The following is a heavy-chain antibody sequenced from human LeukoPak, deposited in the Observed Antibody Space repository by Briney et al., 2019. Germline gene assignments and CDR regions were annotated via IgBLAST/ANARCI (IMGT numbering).Heavy chain of an antibody. CDR2: VYNGDNT. Sequence: GGSLRLSCAVSGFTVSRTYMAWVCQAPGKGLEWVAVVYNGDNTYYADSVKGRFTISRDDSKNTLSLQMSSLRVEDTAVYYCGMVVTAPPSAIFDVWGQGTMVTVSS. CDR1: GFTVSRTY. J-gene: IGHJ3*01. V-gene: IGHV3-53*01. CDR3: GMVVTAPPSAIFDV. D-gene: IGHD2-21*02.